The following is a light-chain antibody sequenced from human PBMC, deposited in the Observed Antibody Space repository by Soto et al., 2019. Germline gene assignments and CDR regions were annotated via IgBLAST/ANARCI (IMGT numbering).Light chain of an antibody. Sequence: EIVLTQSPGTLSLSPGERATLSYRASQSVSSYLAWYQQKPGQAPRLLIYDASNRATGIPARFSGSGSGTDFTLTISSLEPEDFAVYYCQQRSNWPGFGQGTKVDIK. J-gene: IGKJ1*01. CDR2: DAS. CDR1: QSVSSY. CDR3: QQRSNWPG. V-gene: IGKV3-11*01.